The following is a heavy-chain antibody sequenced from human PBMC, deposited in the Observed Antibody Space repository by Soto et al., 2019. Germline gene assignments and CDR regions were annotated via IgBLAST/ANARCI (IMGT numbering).Heavy chain of an antibody. D-gene: IGHD3-3*01. V-gene: IGHV3-23*01. Sequence: HPGGSLRLSCAASGFTFSSYAMRWVRQAPGKGLEWVSAISGSGGSTYYADSVKGRFTISRDNSKNTLYLQMNSLRAEDTAVYYCAKDKTIFGVVIPNPDAFDIWGQGTMVTVSS. CDR3: AKDKTIFGVVIPNPDAFDI. J-gene: IGHJ3*02. CDR1: GFTFSSYA. CDR2: ISGSGGST.